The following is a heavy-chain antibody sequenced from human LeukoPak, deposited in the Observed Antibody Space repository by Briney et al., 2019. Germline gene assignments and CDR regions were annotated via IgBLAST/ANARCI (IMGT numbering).Heavy chain of an antibody. V-gene: IGHV5-10-1*01. CDR2: IDPSDSYT. D-gene: IGHD4-17*01. CDR1: GYSFTVYW. J-gene: IGHJ4*02. CDR3: ARHFYGDYALDS. Sequence: HGESLKISCKGSGYSFTVYWITWVRQMPGKGLEWMGTIDPSDSYTNYSPSFQGHVTISADKSINSAYLQWGSLKTSDSAIYYCARHFYGDYALDSWGQGTLVTVSS.